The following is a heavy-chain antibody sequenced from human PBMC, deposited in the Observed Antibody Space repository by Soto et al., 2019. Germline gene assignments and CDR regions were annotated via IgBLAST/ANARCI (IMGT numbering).Heavy chain of an antibody. D-gene: IGHD3-3*01. CDR1: GGSISSGGYS. CDR3: ASRLTIFGVDQYCFDY. CDR2: IYYSGST. V-gene: IGHV4-31*03. J-gene: IGHJ4*02. Sequence: QVQLQESGPGLVKPSQTLSLTCTVSGGSISSGGYSWSWIRQHPGKGLEWIGYIYYSGSTYYNPSLETRLTKAVHTCKNEFTLKLSDVPAVYTAVYYFASRLTIFGVDQYCFDYWGQGTLVNVSS.